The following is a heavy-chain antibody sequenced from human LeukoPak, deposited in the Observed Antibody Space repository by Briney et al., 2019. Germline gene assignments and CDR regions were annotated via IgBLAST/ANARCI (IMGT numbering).Heavy chain of an antibody. J-gene: IGHJ4*02. CDR3: AKDVLPFSSSGEFDD. CDR1: GFTFSPYG. D-gene: IGHD3-16*01. CDR2: TPFDGSDK. Sequence: GASLRLSCAASGFTFSPYGLHWVRQAPGKGLEWLAYTPFDGSDKYHADTVKGRFTISRDNSKSTLYLQMNSLRAEDTAVYYCAKDVLPFSSSGEFDDWGQGTLVTVSS. V-gene: IGHV3-30*02.